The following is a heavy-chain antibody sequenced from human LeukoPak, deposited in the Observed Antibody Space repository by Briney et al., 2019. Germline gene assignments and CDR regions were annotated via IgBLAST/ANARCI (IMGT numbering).Heavy chain of an antibody. Sequence: PGGSLRLSCAASGFTFSSYAMSWVRQAPGEGLEWIGEISQSGSTNYNPSLKSRVTILLDTSKNHFSVRLSSVTAADTAVYYCARAYYSTSWYGVWGQGTLVTVSS. CDR2: ISQSGST. CDR3: ARAYYSTSWYGV. J-gene: IGHJ4*03. D-gene: IGHD2-2*01. CDR1: GFTFSSYA. V-gene: IGHV4-34*01.